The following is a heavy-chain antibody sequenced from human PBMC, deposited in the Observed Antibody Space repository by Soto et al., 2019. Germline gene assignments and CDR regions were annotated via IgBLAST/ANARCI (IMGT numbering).Heavy chain of an antibody. CDR2: INAGNGNT. CDR3: ARLKGSGWYYYYYGMDV. Sequence: ASVKVSCKASGYTFTSYAMHWVRQAPGQRLERMGWINAGNGNTKYSQKFQGRVTITRDTSASTAYMELSSLRSEDTAVYYCARLKGSGWYYYYYGMDVWGQGTTVTVSS. D-gene: IGHD6-19*01. CDR1: GYTFTSYA. J-gene: IGHJ6*02. V-gene: IGHV1-3*01.